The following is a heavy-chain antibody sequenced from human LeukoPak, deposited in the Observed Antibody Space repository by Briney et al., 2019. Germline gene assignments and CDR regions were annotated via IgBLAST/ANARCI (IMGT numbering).Heavy chain of an antibody. CDR3: ARGRATVDY. J-gene: IGHJ4*02. V-gene: IGHV4-34*01. CDR1: GGSFSGYY. CDR2: INHSGST. D-gene: IGHD5-12*01. Sequence: SGTLSLTCAVYGGSFSGYYWSWIRQPPGKGLEWIGEINHSGSTNYNPSLKSRVTISVDTSKNQFSLKLSSVTAADTAVYYCARGRATVDYWGQGTLVTVSS.